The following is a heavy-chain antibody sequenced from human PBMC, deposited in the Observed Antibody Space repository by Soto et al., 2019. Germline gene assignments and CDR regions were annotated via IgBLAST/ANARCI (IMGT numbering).Heavy chain of an antibody. J-gene: IGHJ4*02. Sequence: PSETLSLTYSVSGDSISSYYWSWIRQPAGKGLEWIGRIYISGDTNYNPSLKSRVTMSVDTSRNQFSLHLNSVTPEDTAVYYCAREFPYYVSSDSYLDYWGQGALVTVSS. V-gene: IGHV4-4*07. CDR1: GDSISSYY. CDR3: AREFPYYVSSDSYLDY. CDR2: IYISGDT. D-gene: IGHD3-16*01.